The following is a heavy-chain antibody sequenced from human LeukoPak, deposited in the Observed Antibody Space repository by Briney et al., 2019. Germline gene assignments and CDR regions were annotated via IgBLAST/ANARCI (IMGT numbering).Heavy chain of an antibody. J-gene: IGHJ4*02. D-gene: IGHD3-3*01. CDR3: ARRRQEWLSSDY. V-gene: IGHV3-11*01. CDR2: ISSSGSTI. Sequence: GGSLRLSCAASGFTFSTYWMSWVRQAPGKGLECVSYISSSGSTIYYADSVKGRFTISRDNAKNSLYLQMNSLRAEDTAVYYCARRRQEWLSSDYWGQGTLVTVSS. CDR1: GFTFSTYW.